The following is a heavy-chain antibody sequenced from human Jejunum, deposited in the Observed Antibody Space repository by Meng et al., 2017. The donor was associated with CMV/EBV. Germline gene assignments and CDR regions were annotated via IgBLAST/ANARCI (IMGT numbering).Heavy chain of an antibody. J-gene: IGHJ4*02. V-gene: IGHV1-2*06. Sequence: VSCKASGSPFIDYYLHWVRQAPGQGLEWMGRINPNSGGTIYAQKFQGRVTMTRDTSISTVYMELSSLRYDDTAVYFCSRGEWQLHYWGQGTLVTVSS. CDR3: SRGEWQLHY. CDR2: INPNSGGT. D-gene: IGHD1-26*01. CDR1: GSPFIDYY.